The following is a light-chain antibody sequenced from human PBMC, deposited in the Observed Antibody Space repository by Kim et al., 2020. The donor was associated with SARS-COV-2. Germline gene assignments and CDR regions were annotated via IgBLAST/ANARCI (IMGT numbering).Light chain of an antibody. Sequence: VSPGERATRSCRASQNVNTYLAWYQQRPGQAPRLLIYGASTRAAGVPARFSGSASGTDFTLTISSLQSEDFAVYYCQQYYNWPLTFGGGTKVDIK. CDR2: GAS. V-gene: IGKV3-15*01. CDR1: QNVNTY. J-gene: IGKJ4*02. CDR3: QQYYNWPLT.